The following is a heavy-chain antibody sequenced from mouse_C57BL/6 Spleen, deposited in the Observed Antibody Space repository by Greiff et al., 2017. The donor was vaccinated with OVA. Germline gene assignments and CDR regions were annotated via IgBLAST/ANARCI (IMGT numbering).Heavy chain of an antibody. CDR1: GYTFTSYW. V-gene: IGHV1-50*01. J-gene: IGHJ4*01. D-gene: IGHD2-4*01. CDR2: IDPSDSYT. CDR3: ARKAIYYDYENEDY. Sequence: QVQLQQPGAELVKPGASVKLSCKASGYTFTSYWMQWVKQRPGQGLEWIGEIDPSDSYTNYNQKFKGKATLTVDTSSSTAYMQLSSLTSEDSAVYYCARKAIYYDYENEDYWGQGTSVTVSS.